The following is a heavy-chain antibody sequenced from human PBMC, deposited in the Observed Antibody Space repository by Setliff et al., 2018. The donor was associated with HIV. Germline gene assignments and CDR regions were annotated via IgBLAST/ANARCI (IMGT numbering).Heavy chain of an antibody. D-gene: IGHD5-18*01. J-gene: IGHJ3*02. CDR3: ARGGVRGYSYGEAFDI. V-gene: IGHV1-69*13. Sequence: SVNVSCKSSGGSFNTYASNWVRQAPGQGLEWMGGIISIFDKANYAQKFHGRLTITADDSTRTVYMELNSLGSGDTAVYYCARGGVRGYSYGEAFDIWGQGTLVTVSS. CDR1: GGSFNTYA. CDR2: IISIFDKA.